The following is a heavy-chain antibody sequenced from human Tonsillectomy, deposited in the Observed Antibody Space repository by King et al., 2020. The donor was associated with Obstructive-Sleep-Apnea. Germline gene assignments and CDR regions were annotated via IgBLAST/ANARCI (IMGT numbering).Heavy chain of an antibody. CDR1: GGSISSGDYY. CDR2: IYYRGST. CDR3: SRGLEYCSSTSCLNGLDP. V-gene: IGHV4-30-4*01. Sequence: MQLQESGPGLVKPSQTLSLTCTVSGGSISSGDYYWRCIRQPPGKGLEWIGYIYYRGSTYYNPSPKRRVTISVDTSKNQFSLKLSSVTAACTAVYYCSRGLEYCSSTSCLNGLDPWGQGTLVTVSS. D-gene: IGHD2-2*01. J-gene: IGHJ5*02.